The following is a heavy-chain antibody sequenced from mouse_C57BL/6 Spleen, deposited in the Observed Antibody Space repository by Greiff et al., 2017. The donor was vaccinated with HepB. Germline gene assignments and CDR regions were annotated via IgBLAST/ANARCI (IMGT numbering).Heavy chain of an antibody. CDR3: ARGVGSLFDY. D-gene: IGHD1-1*01. V-gene: IGHV5-17*01. Sequence: DVHLVESGGGLVKPGGSLKLSCAASGFTFSDYGMHWVRQAPEKGLEWVAYISSGSSTIYYADTVKGRFTISRDNAKNTLFLQMTSLRSEDTAMYYCARGVGSLFDYWGQGTTLTVSS. J-gene: IGHJ2*01. CDR1: GFTFSDYG. CDR2: ISSGSSTI.